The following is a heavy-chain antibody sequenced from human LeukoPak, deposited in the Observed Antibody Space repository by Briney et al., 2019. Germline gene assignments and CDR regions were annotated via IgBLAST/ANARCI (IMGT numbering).Heavy chain of an antibody. CDR1: GFTFDDYA. Sequence: GRSLRLSCAASGFTFDDYAMHWVRQAPGKGLGWVSGISWNSGSIGYADSVKGRFTISRDNAKNSLYLQMNSLRAQDMVLYYCAKAGLNGDYVDYWGQGTLVTVSS. J-gene: IGHJ4*02. CDR2: ISWNSGSI. CDR3: AKAGLNGDYVDY. V-gene: IGHV3-9*03. D-gene: IGHD4-17*01.